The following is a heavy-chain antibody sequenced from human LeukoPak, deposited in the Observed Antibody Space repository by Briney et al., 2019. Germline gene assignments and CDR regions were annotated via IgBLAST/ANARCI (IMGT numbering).Heavy chain of an antibody. Sequence: GGSLRLSCAASGFTFSTYAMSWVCEAPGTGLECVSGISTCGRRTLYADSVKGRFTLSRDKSKNTMYLQMSSLRAEDTGVYYCAKTSGSYWNYVDSWGQGTLVTVSS. CDR3: AKTSGSYWNYVDS. D-gene: IGHD1-26*01. CDR1: GFTFSTYA. CDR2: ISTCGRRT. V-gene: IGHV3-23*01. J-gene: IGHJ4*02.